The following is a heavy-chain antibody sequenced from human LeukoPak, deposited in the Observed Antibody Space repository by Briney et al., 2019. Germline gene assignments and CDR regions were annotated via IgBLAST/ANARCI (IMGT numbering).Heavy chain of an antibody. CDR2: LSWDGGST. CDR1: GFIFDDYA. V-gene: IGHV3-43D*03. Sequence: GGSLRLSCVASGFIFDDYAMHWVRQAPGKGLEWVSFLSWDGGSTYYADSVKGRFTISRDNSKNSLYLQMNSLRPEDTALCYCAKDNLRLQSSSSGTLDYWGHGTLVTVSS. J-gene: IGHJ4*01. D-gene: IGHD1-14*01. CDR3: AKDNLRLQSSSSGTLDY.